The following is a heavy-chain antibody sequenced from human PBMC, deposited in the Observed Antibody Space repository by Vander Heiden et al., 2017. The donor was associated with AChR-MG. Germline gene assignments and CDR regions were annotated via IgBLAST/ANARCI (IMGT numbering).Heavy chain of an antibody. CDR3: ARRMVQTNWFDP. J-gene: IGHJ5*02. V-gene: IGHV4-34*01. CDR1: GGSFSGYY. D-gene: IGHD3-10*01. Sequence: QVQLQQWGAGLLKPSETLSLTCAVYGGSFSGYYWSWIRQPPGKGLEWIGEINHSGSTNYNPSLKSRVTISVDTSKNQFSLKLSSVTAADTAVYYCARRMVQTNWFDPWGQGTLVTVSS. CDR2: INHSGST.